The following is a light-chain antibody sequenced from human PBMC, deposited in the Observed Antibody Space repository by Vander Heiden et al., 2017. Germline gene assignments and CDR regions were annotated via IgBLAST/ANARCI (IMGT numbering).Light chain of an antibody. V-gene: IGLV2-14*01. CDR1: SSDVGGYNY. Sequence: QSALTQPASVSGSPGQSITISCTGTSSDVGGYNYVSWYQQHPGKASKLIIYDVSNRPSGVSNRFSGSKSGNTASLTISGLQAEDEADYYCSSYTSSSTSYVVFGGGTKLTVL. J-gene: IGLJ2*01. CDR3: SSYTSSSTSYVV. CDR2: DVS.